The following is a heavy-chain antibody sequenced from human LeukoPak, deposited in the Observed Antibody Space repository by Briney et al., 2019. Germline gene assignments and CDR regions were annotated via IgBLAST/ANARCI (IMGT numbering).Heavy chain of an antibody. V-gene: IGHV3-30*18. CDR1: GFTFSSYG. J-gene: IGHJ4*02. Sequence: PGGSLRLSCAASGFTFSSYGMHWVRQAPGKGLEWVAVISYDGSNKYYADSVKGRFTISRDNSKNTLYLQMNSLRAEDTAVYYCANRVTTWGADYWGQGTLVTVSS. CDR2: ISYDGSNK. CDR3: ANRVTTWGADY. D-gene: IGHD4-17*01.